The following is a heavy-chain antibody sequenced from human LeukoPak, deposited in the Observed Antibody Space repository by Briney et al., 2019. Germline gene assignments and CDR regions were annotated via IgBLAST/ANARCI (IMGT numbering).Heavy chain of an antibody. CDR2: IWYDGCNK. CDR1: GFTFSSYG. J-gene: IGHJ5*02. V-gene: IGHV3-33*01. CDR3: ARDLFRYGAYYYDSSGNWFDP. D-gene: IGHD3-22*01. Sequence: GGSLRLSCAASGFTFSSYGMHGVRQAPGKGLEGGAVIWYDGCNKYYADSVKGRFTISRDNSKNTLYLKMNSLRAEDTAVYYCARDLFRYGAYYYDSSGNWFDPWGQGTLVTVSS.